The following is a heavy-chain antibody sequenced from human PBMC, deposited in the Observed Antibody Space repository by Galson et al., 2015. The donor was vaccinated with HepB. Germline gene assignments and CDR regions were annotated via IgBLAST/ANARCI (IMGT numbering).Heavy chain of an antibody. V-gene: IGHV3-7*03. J-gene: IGHJ4*02. D-gene: IGHD3-3*01. CDR2: MKTEGFVI. CDR1: GFTFRSFA. Sequence: SLRLSCAASGFTFRSFAMHWVRQAPGKGPEWVANMKTEGFVIRYADSVRGRFTISRDNPKNSMYLQIDSLRVEDTAVYYCVRDRGFGVDDYWGQGTLVTVSS. CDR3: VRDRGFGVDDY.